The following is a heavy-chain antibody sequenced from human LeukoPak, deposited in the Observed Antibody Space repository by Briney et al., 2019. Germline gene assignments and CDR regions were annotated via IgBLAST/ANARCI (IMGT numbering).Heavy chain of an antibody. Sequence: ASVKVSCKASGYTFTSYGISWVRQAPGHGLEWMGWISAYNGNTNYAQKLQGRVTMTTDTSTSTAYMELRSLRSDDTAVYYCARVVIRGWEYYFDYWGQGTLVTVSS. D-gene: IGHD1-26*01. CDR3: ARVVIRGWEYYFDY. V-gene: IGHV1-18*01. CDR1: GYTFTSYG. J-gene: IGHJ4*02. CDR2: ISAYNGNT.